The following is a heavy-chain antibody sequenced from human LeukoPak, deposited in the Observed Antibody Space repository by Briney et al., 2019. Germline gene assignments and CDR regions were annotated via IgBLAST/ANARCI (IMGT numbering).Heavy chain of an antibody. CDR1: GFTFSSFA. V-gene: IGHV3-23*01. CDR2: ISDNSGNT. Sequence: GSLRLSCAASGFTFSSFAMSWVRQAPGQGLEWVSAISDNSGNTYYADSVKGRFTISRDNSENTLYLQMNNLRAEDTAVYYCAKDGYYGSGSFRLTRYYYYMDVWGKGTTVTVSS. J-gene: IGHJ6*03. D-gene: IGHD3-10*01. CDR3: AKDGYYGSGSFRLTRYYYYMDV.